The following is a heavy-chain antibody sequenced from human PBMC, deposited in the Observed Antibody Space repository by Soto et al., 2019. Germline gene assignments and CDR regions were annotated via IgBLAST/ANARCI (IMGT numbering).Heavy chain of an antibody. CDR3: ARAAIFGVATTNNWFDP. V-gene: IGHV4-59*01. Sequence: SXTLSLTCTVAGGSISNYYWSWIRQPPVKGLEWIGYIYYSGSTNYNPSLKSRVTISVDTSKNQFSLKLSSVTAADTAVYYCARAAIFGVATTNNWFDPWGQGTLVTVSS. CDR1: GGSISNYY. CDR2: IYYSGST. D-gene: IGHD3-3*01. J-gene: IGHJ5*02.